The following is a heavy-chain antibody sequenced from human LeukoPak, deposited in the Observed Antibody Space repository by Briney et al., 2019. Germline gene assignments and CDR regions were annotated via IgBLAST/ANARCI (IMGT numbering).Heavy chain of an antibody. CDR2: INHSGST. D-gene: IGHD6-19*01. J-gene: IGHJ5*02. Sequence: PSETLSLTCAVYGGSFSGYYWSWIRQPSGKGLEWIGEINHSGSTNYNPSLKSRVTISVDTSKNQFSLKLSSVTAADTAVYYCARARYSSGWYVRISFWFDPWGQGTLVTVSS. V-gene: IGHV4-34*01. CDR1: GGSFSGYY. CDR3: ARARYSSGWYVRISFWFDP.